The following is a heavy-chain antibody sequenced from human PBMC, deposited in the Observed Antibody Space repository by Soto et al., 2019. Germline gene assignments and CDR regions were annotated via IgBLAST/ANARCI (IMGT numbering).Heavy chain of an antibody. D-gene: IGHD5-12*01. Sequence: SEALSHPRTGSGGLPSCFYWTGFGQPPGKGQEWIGYISYSGSTSYNPSLKSRITISVDTSKNQFSLKVRSVTAADTAVYYCAAGGGLPRYYWGQGTLVTLSS. CDR1: GGLPSCFY. J-gene: IGHJ4*02. CDR2: ISYSGST. CDR3: AAGGGLPRYY. V-gene: IGHV4-59*01.